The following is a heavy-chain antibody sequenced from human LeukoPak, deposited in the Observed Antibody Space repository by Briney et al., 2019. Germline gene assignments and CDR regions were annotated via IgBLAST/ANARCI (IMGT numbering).Heavy chain of an antibody. CDR2: FDPEDGET. Sequence: ASVKVSCKASGYTFTGYYMHWVRQAPGKGLEWMGGFDPEDGETSHAQKCQGRVTMTEDTSTDTAYMELSSLRSEDPAVYYCATDPGYCSGGSCYSHGYFQHWGQGTLVTVSS. V-gene: IGHV1-24*01. CDR3: ATDPGYCSGGSCYSHGYFQH. D-gene: IGHD2-15*01. J-gene: IGHJ1*01. CDR1: GYTFTGYY.